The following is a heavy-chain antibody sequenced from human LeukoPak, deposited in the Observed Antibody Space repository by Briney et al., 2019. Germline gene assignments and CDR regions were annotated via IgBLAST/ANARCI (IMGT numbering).Heavy chain of an antibody. J-gene: IGHJ1*01. V-gene: IGHV3-33*01. CDR3: AREWGRIAVAGGPGX. Sequence: AXGXGXXXVALIWYDGRTKFHADSVRGRFTISRDNSANTLYLQMSSLRVEDTAVYYCAREWGRIAVAGGPGXWGQXAL. D-gene: IGHD6-19*01. CDR2: IWYDGRTK.